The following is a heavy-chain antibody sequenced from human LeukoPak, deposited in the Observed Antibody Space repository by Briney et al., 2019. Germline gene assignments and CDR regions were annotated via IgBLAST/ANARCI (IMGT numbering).Heavy chain of an antibody. Sequence: GGSLRLSCAASGFTFSDYYMSWIRQAPGKGLEWVSYISSSGSTIYYADSVKGRFTISRDNAKNSLYLQMNSLRAEDTAVYYCARGDNFWSGYFYYYYYMDVWGKGTTVTVSS. CDR1: GFTFSDYY. J-gene: IGHJ6*03. V-gene: IGHV3-11*04. CDR3: ARGDNFWSGYFYYYYYMDV. D-gene: IGHD3-3*01. CDR2: ISSSGSTI.